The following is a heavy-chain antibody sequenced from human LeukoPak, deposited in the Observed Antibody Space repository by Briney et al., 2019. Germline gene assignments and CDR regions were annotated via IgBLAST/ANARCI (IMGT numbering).Heavy chain of an antibody. CDR2: IYYSGST. Sequence: SETLSLTCTVSGGSISSSSYYWGWIRQPLGKGLEWIGSIYYSGSTYYNPSLKSRVTISVDTSKNQFSLKLSSVTAADTAVYYCARYRQWLPFDYWGQGTLVTVSS. CDR3: ARYRQWLPFDY. V-gene: IGHV4-39*01. CDR1: GGSISSSSYY. J-gene: IGHJ4*02. D-gene: IGHD6-19*01.